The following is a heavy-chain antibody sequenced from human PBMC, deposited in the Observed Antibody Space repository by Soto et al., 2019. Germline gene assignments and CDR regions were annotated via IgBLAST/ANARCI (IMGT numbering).Heavy chain of an antibody. CDR2: ISYDGSNK. CDR1: GFTFSSYG. V-gene: IGHV3-30*18. CDR3: AKESQETVTTDWYFDL. D-gene: IGHD4-17*01. J-gene: IGHJ2*01. Sequence: QVQLVESRGGVVQPGRSLRLSCAASGFTFSSYGMHWVRQAPGKGLEWVAVISYDGSNKYYADSVKGRFTISRDNSKNTLYLQMNSLRAEDTAVYYCAKESQETVTTDWYFDLWGRGTLVTVSS.